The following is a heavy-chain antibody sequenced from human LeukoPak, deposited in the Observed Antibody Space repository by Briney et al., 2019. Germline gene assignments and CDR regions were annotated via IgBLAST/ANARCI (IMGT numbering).Heavy chain of an antibody. J-gene: IGHJ6*02. V-gene: IGHV1-2*02. CDR1: GYTFTGYY. D-gene: IGHD2-2*01. Sequence: ASVKVSCKASGYTFTGYYMHWVRQAPGQGLEWMGWINPNSGGTNYAQKFQGRVTMTRDTPISTAYMELSRLRSDDTAVYYYARDNVPAQLYYYYYGMDVWGQGTTVTVSS. CDR2: INPNSGGT. CDR3: ARDNVPAQLYYYYYGMDV.